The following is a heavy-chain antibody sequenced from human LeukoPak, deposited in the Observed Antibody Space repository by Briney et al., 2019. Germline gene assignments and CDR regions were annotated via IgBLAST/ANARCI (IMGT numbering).Heavy chain of an antibody. V-gene: IGHV4-59*01. CDR3: ARDRGTGIPFDC. D-gene: IGHD3/OR15-3a*01. J-gene: IGHJ4*02. CDR1: GGSISTYY. Sequence: SETLSLTCTVSGGSISTYYWTWIRQPPGKGLEWIGYIYDSGTTNYNPSLKSRVTISVDTSKNQFSLKLSSVTAADTAVYYCARDRGTGIPFDCWGQGTLVTVSS. CDR2: IYDSGTT.